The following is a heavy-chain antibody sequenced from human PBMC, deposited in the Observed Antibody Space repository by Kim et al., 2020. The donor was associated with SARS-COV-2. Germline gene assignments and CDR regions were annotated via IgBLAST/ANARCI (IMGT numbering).Heavy chain of an antibody. V-gene: IGHV5-51*01. D-gene: IGHD6-19*01. Sequence: GESLKISCKGSGYNFATYWIAWVRQMPGKGLECMGIIYPGDSDTRYSPSFQGQVTISVDKSISTAYLQWTNLKASDTAMYYCARHEGSSSVSPLDYWGQG. J-gene: IGHJ4*02. CDR2: IYPGDSDT. CDR3: ARHEGSSSVSPLDY. CDR1: GYNFATYW.